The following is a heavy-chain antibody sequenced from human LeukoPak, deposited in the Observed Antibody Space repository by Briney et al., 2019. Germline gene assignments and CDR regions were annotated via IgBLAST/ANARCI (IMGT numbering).Heavy chain of an antibody. CDR3: AGGGFGEAYYYMDV. J-gene: IGHJ6*03. CDR1: GFPFSNYN. V-gene: IGHV3-21*04. D-gene: IGHD3-10*01. Sequence: GGSLRLSCAASGFPFSNYNMNWVRQAPGKAMEWVSSITSSGTYNFYADSVRGRFTISRDNAKNSLYLQMDSLGPEDTAVYYCAGGGFGEAYYYMDVWGKGTTVTVSS. CDR2: ITSSGTYN.